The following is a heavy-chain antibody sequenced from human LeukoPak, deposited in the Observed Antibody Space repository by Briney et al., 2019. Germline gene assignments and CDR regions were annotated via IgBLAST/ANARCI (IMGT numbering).Heavy chain of an antibody. J-gene: IGHJ4*02. CDR3: ARDFYCDNGECFNN. CDR1: GFTFSSYS. CDR2: INTGSTYI. D-gene: IGHD2-8*01. Sequence: GGSLRLSCATSGFTFSSYSMNWVRQAPGKGLEWVSSINTGSTYINYADSVKGRFTISRDNAKNTLYLQMKSLRAKDTAVYYCARDFYCDNGECFNNWGQGTLVTVSS. V-gene: IGHV3-21*01.